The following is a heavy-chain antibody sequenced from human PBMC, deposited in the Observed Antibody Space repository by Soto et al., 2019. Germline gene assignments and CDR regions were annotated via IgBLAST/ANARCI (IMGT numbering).Heavy chain of an antibody. CDR3: ARRARGATTYYYYGMDV. Sequence: PSETLSLTCAVSGDSISRGYYWAWIRQPPGKGLEYIGSIYHSGTTYYNPSLMSRVTISVDTSKNQFSLKLSSVTAADTAVYYCARRARGATTYYYYGMDVWGQGTTVTVSS. V-gene: IGHV4-38-2*01. J-gene: IGHJ6*02. CDR2: IYHSGTT. CDR1: GDSISRGYY. D-gene: IGHD1-26*01.